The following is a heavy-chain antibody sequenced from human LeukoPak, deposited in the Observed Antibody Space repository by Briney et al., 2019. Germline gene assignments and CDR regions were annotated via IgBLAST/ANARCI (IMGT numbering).Heavy chain of an antibody. Sequence: ASVKVSCKASGYTFTSYDINWVRQATGQGLEWMGWMNPNSGNTGYAQKFQGRVTMTRNTSISTAYMELSSLRSEDTAVYYCARAAPTTGGYYYYGMDVWGQGTTVTVSS. D-gene: IGHD4-11*01. CDR2: MNPNSGNT. CDR3: ARAAPTTGGYYYYGMDV. J-gene: IGHJ6*02. CDR1: GYTFTSYD. V-gene: IGHV1-8*01.